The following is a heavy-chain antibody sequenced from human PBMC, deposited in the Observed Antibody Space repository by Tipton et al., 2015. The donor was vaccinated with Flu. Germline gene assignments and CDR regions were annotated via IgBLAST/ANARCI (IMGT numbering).Heavy chain of an antibody. CDR2: ISSSGSTI. J-gene: IGHJ5*02. CDR1: GITLSSFE. CDR3: ARSLYYYDSSGYGGWFDP. V-gene: IGHV3-48*03. D-gene: IGHD3-22*01. Sequence: SLRLSCAASGITLSSFEMHWVRQAPGEGLEWVSYISSSGSTIYYADSVKGRFTISRDNAKNSLYLQMNSLRAEDTAVYYCARSLYYYDSSGYGGWFDPWGQGTLVTVSS.